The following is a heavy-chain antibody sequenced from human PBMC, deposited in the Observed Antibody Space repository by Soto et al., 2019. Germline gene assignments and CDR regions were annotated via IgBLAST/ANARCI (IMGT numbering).Heavy chain of an antibody. D-gene: IGHD6-13*01. CDR2: ISAYNGNT. CDR1: GYTFTSYG. CDR3: ARVQPRVVTAGGFDY. V-gene: IGHV1-18*04. Sequence: QVQLVQSGAEVKKPGASVQVSCKASGYTFTSYGISWVRQAPGQGLEWMGWISAYNGNTNYAQKLQGRVTMTTDTSTSTAYMELRALRSGDTAVYYCARVQPRVVTAGGFDYWGQGTLVTVSS. J-gene: IGHJ4*02.